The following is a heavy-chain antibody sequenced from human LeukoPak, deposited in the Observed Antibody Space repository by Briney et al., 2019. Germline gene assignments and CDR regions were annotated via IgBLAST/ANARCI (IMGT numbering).Heavy chain of an antibody. D-gene: IGHD6-13*01. Sequence: ASVKVSCKASGYTFTSYYMHWVRQAPGQGLEWMGIIDPSGGSTSYAQKFQGRVTMTRDTSTSTVYMELSSLRSEDTAVYYCAGIETAGDFDYWGQGTLVTVSS. CDR1: GYTFTSYY. CDR3: AGIETAGDFDY. CDR2: IDPSGGST. V-gene: IGHV1-46*01. J-gene: IGHJ4*02.